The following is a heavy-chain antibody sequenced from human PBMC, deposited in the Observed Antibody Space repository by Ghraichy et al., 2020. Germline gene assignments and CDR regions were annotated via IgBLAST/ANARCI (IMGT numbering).Heavy chain of an antibody. CDR3: ARDWGSGSYQRGGFDP. D-gene: IGHD1-26*01. Sequence: ASVKVSCKASGYTFTSYDINWVRQATGQGLEWMGWMNPNSGNTGYAQKFQGRVTMTRNTSISTAYMELSSLRSEDTAVYYCARDWGSGSYQRGGFDPWGQGTLVTVSS. CDR1: GYTFTSYD. CDR2: MNPNSGNT. V-gene: IGHV1-8*01. J-gene: IGHJ5*02.